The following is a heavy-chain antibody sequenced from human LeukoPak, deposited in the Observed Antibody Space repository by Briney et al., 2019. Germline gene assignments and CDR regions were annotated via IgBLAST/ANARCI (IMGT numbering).Heavy chain of an antibody. V-gene: IGHV3-30-3*01. CDR1: GFTFSSYA. D-gene: IGHD3-3*01. J-gene: IGHJ3*02. CDR3: ARDHIPITIFGVARGAFDI. Sequence: PGGSLRLSCAASGFTFSSYAMHWVRQAPGKGLEWVAVISYDGSNKYYADSVKGRFTISRDNSKNTLYLQMNSLRAEDTAVYYCARDHIPITIFGVARGAFDIWGQGTMVTVSS. CDR2: ISYDGSNK.